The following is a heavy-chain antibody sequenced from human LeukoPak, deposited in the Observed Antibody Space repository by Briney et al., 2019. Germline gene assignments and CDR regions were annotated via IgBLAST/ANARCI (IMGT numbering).Heavy chain of an antibody. Sequence: SETPSLTCAVYGGSFSGYYWSWIRQPPGKGLEWIGEINHSGSTNYNPSLKSRVTISVDTSKNQFSLKLSSVTAAGTAVYYCARGPYYYGSGSYYRWFDPWGQGTLVTVSS. V-gene: IGHV4-34*01. J-gene: IGHJ5*02. CDR1: GGSFSGYY. CDR3: ARGPYYYGSGSYYRWFDP. D-gene: IGHD3-10*01. CDR2: INHSGST.